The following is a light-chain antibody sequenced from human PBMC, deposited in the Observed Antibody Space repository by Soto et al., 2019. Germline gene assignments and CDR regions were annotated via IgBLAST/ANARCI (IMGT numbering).Light chain of an antibody. CDR2: AAS. J-gene: IGKJ4*01. Sequence: ITQSPSTLSSSVGDRVTITCRASQSISNMLAWYQQKPGQAPRLLIYAASTRATGVSARFSGSGSGTEFTLTISSLQSEDFTIYYCQYYNNWLATFGGGTKVDIK. CDR1: QSISNM. CDR3: QYYNNWLAT. V-gene: IGKV3-15*01.